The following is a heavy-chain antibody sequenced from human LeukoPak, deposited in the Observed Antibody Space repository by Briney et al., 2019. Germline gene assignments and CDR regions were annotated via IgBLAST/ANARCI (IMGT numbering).Heavy chain of an antibody. D-gene: IGHD3-3*01. CDR2: IYHSGST. J-gene: IGHJ4*02. CDR1: AYSISSGYY. Sequence: SETLSLTCTVSAYSISSGYYWGWIRQPPGKGLEWIGSIYHSGSTYYNPSLKSRVTISVDTSKNQFSLKLSSVTAADTAVYYCARGHYDFWSGYYLFDYWGQGTLVTVSS. CDR3: ARGHYDFWSGYYLFDY. V-gene: IGHV4-38-2*02.